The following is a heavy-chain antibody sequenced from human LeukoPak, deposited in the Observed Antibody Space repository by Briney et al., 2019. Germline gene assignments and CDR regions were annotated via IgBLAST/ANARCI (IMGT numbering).Heavy chain of an antibody. J-gene: IGHJ4*02. CDR1: GDSISSYY. D-gene: IGHD2-8*02. Sequence: SETLPLTCTVSGDSISSYYWSWIRQPPGKGLEWIGYLSYSGTSNYNPSLKSRLTISVDTSKNQFSLKLSSVTAADTAVYYCARLSGGVPFDYWGQGTLVTVSS. CDR3: ARLSGGVPFDY. CDR2: LSYSGTS. V-gene: IGHV4-59*12.